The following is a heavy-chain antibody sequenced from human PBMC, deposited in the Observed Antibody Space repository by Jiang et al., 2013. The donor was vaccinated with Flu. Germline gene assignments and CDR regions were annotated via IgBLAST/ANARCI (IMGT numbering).Heavy chain of an antibody. CDR3: AHRSGRGGSYSDWFDP. J-gene: IGHJ5*02. CDR2: IYWDGDK. V-gene: IGHV2-5*02. Sequence: KPTQTLTLTCTFSGFSLSASGVGVVFIRQPPGKALEWLALIYWDGDKQYSPSLKSRLTVTKDTSKNQVLLTMTNMDPVDTATYYCAHRSGRGGSYSDWFDPWGQGTLVTV. CDR1: GFSLSASGVG. D-gene: IGHD1-26*01.